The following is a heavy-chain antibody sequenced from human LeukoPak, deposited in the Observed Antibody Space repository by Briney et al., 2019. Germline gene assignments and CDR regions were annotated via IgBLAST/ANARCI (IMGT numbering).Heavy chain of an antibody. D-gene: IGHD6-13*01. CDR1: GYTFTSYG. CDR3: ASGDSSSWYLSY. J-gene: IGHJ4*02. Sequence: APVKVSCKASGYTFTSYGISGVRQAPGQGLEWMGWISAYNGNTNYAQKLQGRVTMTTDTSTSTAYMEPRSLRSDDTAVYYCASGDSSSWYLSYWGQGTLVTVSS. CDR2: ISAYNGNT. V-gene: IGHV1-18*01.